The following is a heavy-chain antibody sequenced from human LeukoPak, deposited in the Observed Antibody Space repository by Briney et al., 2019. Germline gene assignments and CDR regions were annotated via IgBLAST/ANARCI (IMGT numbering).Heavy chain of an antibody. CDR2: FDPEDGET. J-gene: IGHJ6*02. D-gene: IGHD3-10*01. Sequence: ASVTVSCTVSGYTLTELSMHWVRQAPGKGLEWMGGFDPEDGETIYAQKFQGRVTMTEDTSTDTAYMELSSLRSEDTAVYYCATAQIGSGNGMDVWGQGTTVTVSS. CDR3: ATAQIGSGNGMDV. V-gene: IGHV1-24*01. CDR1: GYTLTELS.